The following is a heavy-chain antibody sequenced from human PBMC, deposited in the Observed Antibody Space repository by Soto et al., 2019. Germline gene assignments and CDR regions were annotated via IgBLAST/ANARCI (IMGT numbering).Heavy chain of an antibody. CDR3: VKGSRGEYYYYYNGVDV. J-gene: IGHJ6*02. D-gene: IGHD3-16*01. Sequence: ESGGGVVQPGRSLRLSCTASGFTFRDYPIHWVRQAPGKGLEWVAVLSYDGTDGYYADSVKGRFTISRDTSKSTVYLQMDSLRGEDTAVYYCVKGSRGEYYYYYNGVDVWGQGTTVTVSS. CDR2: LSYDGTDG. CDR1: GFTFRDYP. V-gene: IGHV3-30*18.